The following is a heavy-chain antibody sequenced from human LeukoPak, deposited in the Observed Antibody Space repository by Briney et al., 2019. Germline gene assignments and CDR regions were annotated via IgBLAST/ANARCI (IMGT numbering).Heavy chain of an antibody. J-gene: IGHJ4*02. V-gene: IGHV1-69*04. CDR1: GGTFSSYA. CDR2: IILIHGIS. Sequence: SVKVSCKASGGTFSSYAFSWVRQAPGQGLEWMGRIILIHGISNYAQKFQGRVTITADKSTSTAYMELKSLRSEDTAVYYCASDLDTAMPAMVNWGEGTLVTVSS. D-gene: IGHD5-18*01. CDR3: ASDLDTAMPAMVN.